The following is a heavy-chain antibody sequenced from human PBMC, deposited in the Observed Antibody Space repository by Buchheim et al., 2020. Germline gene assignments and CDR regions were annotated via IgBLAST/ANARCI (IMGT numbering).Heavy chain of an antibody. J-gene: IGHJ6*02. Sequence: QVQLVESGGGVVQPGRSLRLSCAASGFTFSSYGMHWVRQAPGKGLEWVAVISYDGSNKYYADSVKGRFTISRDNSKNTLYLQMNSLRAEDTAGYYCAKDRAYYDFWSGPKYYYYGMDVWGQGTT. D-gene: IGHD3-3*01. CDR3: AKDRAYYDFWSGPKYYYYGMDV. V-gene: IGHV3-30*18. CDR1: GFTFSSYG. CDR2: ISYDGSNK.